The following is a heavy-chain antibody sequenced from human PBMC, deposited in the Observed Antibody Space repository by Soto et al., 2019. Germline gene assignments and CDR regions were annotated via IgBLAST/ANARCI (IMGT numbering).Heavy chain of an antibody. CDR2: ISSSSSTI. J-gene: IGHJ3*02. D-gene: IGHD2-8*01. CDR1: GFTFSSYS. V-gene: IGHV3-48*01. CDR3: ARDNDLGDAFDI. Sequence: GGSLRLSCAASGFTFSSYSMNWVRQAPGKGLEWVSYISSSSSTIYYADSVKGRFTISRDNAKNSLYLQMNSLRAEDTAVYYFARDNDLGDAFDIWGQGTMVTFSS.